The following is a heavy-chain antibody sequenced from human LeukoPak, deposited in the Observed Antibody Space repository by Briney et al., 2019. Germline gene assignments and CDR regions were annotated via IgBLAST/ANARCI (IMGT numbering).Heavy chain of an antibody. CDR2: INPNCGGT. CDR1: VYTFTGYY. D-gene: IGHD1-26*01. CDR3: ASSRWSELLMSGYFQH. V-gene: IGHV1-2*02. Sequence: GASLKVSCKASVYTFTGYYMHWVREAPGQGLEWMGWINPNCGGTNNAQTFQGRVTMTRDTSIRTDYLELGRPRSDGRAVCVFASSRWSELLMSGYFQHWGQGTLVTVSS. J-gene: IGHJ1*01.